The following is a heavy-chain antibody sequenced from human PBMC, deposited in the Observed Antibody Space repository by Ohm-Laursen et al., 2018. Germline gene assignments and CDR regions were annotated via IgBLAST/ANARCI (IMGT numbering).Heavy chain of an antibody. Sequence: SLRLSCAASGFTFSSYSMNWVRQAPGKGLEWVSSISSSSSYIYYADSVKGRFTISRDNAKNTLYLQMSSLRAEDTAVYYCARGGEAAAGVWGQGTLVTVSS. V-gene: IGHV3-21*01. J-gene: IGHJ4*02. D-gene: IGHD6-13*01. CDR1: GFTFSSYS. CDR2: ISSSSSYI. CDR3: ARGGEAAAGV.